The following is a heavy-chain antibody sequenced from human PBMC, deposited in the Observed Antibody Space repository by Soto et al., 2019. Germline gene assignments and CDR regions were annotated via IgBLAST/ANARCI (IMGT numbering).Heavy chain of an antibody. J-gene: IGHJ6*02. CDR3: AKDLIVGATYVYYGMDV. CDR1: GFTFSSYG. CDR2: ISYDGSNK. V-gene: IGHV3-30*18. Sequence: GGSLRLSCAASGFTFSSYGMHWVRQAPGKGLEWVAVISYDGSNKYYADSVKGRFTISRDNSKNTLYLQMNSLRAEDTAVYYCAKDLIVGATYVYYGMDVWGQGTTVTVS. D-gene: IGHD1-26*01.